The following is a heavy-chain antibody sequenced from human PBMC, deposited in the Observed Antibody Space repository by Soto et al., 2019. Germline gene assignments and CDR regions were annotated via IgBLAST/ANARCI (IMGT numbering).Heavy chain of an antibody. CDR1: GFIFNNAW. D-gene: IGHD2-21*02. CDR3: TTCGSDCFSVY. Sequence: GGSLRLSCVASGFIFNNAWMNWVRQAPGMGLEWVGRIKSKTDGGTTDYAAPVKGRFTISRDDSKNMLYLEMNSLKTEDTAVYYCTTCGSDCFSVYWGQGTLVTVSS. CDR2: IKSKTDGGTT. J-gene: IGHJ4*02. V-gene: IGHV3-15*07.